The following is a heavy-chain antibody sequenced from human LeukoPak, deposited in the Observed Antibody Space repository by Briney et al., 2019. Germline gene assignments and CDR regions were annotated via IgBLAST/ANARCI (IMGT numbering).Heavy chain of an antibody. D-gene: IGHD4-17*01. CDR1: GGSFSGYY. Sequence: SETLSLTCAVYGGSFSGYYWSWIRQPPGKGLEWIGEINHSGSTNYNPSLKSRVTISVDTSKNQFSLKLSSVTAADTAVYYCAISYGDYFNRYGDYREGNWFDPRGQGTLVTVSS. CDR3: AISYGDYFNRYGDYREGNWFDP. J-gene: IGHJ5*02. V-gene: IGHV4-34*01. CDR2: INHSGST.